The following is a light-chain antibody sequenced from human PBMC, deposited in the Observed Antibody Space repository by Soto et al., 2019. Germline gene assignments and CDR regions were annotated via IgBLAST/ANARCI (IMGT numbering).Light chain of an antibody. Sequence: QSVLTQTPSVSAAPGQKVTIACSGSSSNIGEYYVSWYQQFPGTAPILLMYQNNKRPSGIPDRFSGSKSGTSATLGITGLQTGDEADYYCGTWDSSLSAWVFGGRTKLTVL. CDR3: GTWDSSLSAWV. CDR1: SSNIGEYY. CDR2: QNN. J-gene: IGLJ3*02. V-gene: IGLV1-51*02.